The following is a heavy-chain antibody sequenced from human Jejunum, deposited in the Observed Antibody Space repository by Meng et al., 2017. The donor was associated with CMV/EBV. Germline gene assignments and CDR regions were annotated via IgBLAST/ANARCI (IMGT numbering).Heavy chain of an antibody. CDR3: ARPSYNSGGPLDY. V-gene: IGHV4-39*07. D-gene: IGHD5-12*01. CDR2: ISYSGTT. Sequence: GGSIRRNMYEAGGSRQPRGRGMEGSGTISYSGTTYDKPSIKSRVTMSVDTSKSKFSRRLSSLTDADTAVYYCARPSYNSGGPLDYWGQGTLVTVSS. J-gene: IGHJ4*02. CDR1: GGSIRRNMYE.